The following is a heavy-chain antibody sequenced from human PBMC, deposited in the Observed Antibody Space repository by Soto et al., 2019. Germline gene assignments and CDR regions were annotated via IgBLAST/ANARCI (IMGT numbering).Heavy chain of an antibody. Sequence: WGSLRLSCAASGFTFISFEMNFFRHAPGKGLEWVSKIGSSGSTIWYADSVKGRFTISRDNAKNSLYLQMNSLRGEDTAVYYCARATYSSSYYFDSWGQGTLVTVSS. D-gene: IGHD6-6*01. CDR3: ARATYSSSYYFDS. V-gene: IGHV3-48*03. J-gene: IGHJ4*02. CDR1: GFTFISFE. CDR2: IGSSGSTI.